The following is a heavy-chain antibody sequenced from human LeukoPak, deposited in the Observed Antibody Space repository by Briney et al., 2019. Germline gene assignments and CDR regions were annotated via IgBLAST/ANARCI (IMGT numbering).Heavy chain of an antibody. CDR1: GGSISSYY. D-gene: IGHD5-18*01. CDR3: AREDTAMVPYYFDY. J-gene: IGHJ4*02. V-gene: IGHV4-4*07. CDR2: IYTSGST. Sequence: SSETLSLTCTVSGGSISSYYWSWIRQPAGKGLEWLGRIYTSGSTNYNPSLKSRVTMSVDTSKNQFSLKLSSVTAADTAVYYCAREDTAMVPYYFDYWGQGTLVTVSS.